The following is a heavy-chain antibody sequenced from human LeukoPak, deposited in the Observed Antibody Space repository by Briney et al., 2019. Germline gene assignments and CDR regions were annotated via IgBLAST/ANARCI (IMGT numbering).Heavy chain of an antibody. D-gene: IGHD4-11*01. Sequence: GESLKISCKGSGYSFTSYWIGWVRQIPGKGLEWMGIIYPGDSDTRYSPSFQGQVTISADKSISTAYLQWSSLKASDTAMYYCARLPPEDYRQGWLDPWGQGTLVTVSS. J-gene: IGHJ5*02. CDR1: GYSFTSYW. V-gene: IGHV5-51*01. CDR2: IYPGDSDT. CDR3: ARLPPEDYRQGWLDP.